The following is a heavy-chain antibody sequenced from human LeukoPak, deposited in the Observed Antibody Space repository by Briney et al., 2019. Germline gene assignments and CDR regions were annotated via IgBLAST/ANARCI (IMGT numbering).Heavy chain of an antibody. CDR3: AKSPTYYDFWSGHGGPNWFDP. CDR2: ISGSGGST. V-gene: IGHV3-23*01. D-gene: IGHD3-3*01. CDR1: GFTFSSYA. J-gene: IGHJ5*02. Sequence: GGSLRLSCAASGFTFSSYAMSWVRQAPGRGLEWVSAISGSGGSTYYADSVKGRFTISRDNSKNTLYLQMNSLRAEDTAVYYCAKSPTYYDFWSGHGGPNWFDPWGQGTLVTVSS.